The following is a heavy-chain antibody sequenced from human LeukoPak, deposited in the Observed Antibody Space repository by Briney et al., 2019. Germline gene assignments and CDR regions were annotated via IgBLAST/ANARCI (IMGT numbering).Heavy chain of an antibody. Sequence: SETLSLTCTVSGYSISSGYYWGWIRQPPGKGLEWIGSIYYSGSTYYNPSLKSRVTISVDTSKNQFSLKLSSVTAADTAVYYCARLPDGYNPYYFDYWGQGTLVTVSS. CDR3: ARLPDGYNPYYFDY. CDR2: IYYSGST. D-gene: IGHD5-24*01. J-gene: IGHJ4*02. V-gene: IGHV4-38-2*02. CDR1: GYSISSGYY.